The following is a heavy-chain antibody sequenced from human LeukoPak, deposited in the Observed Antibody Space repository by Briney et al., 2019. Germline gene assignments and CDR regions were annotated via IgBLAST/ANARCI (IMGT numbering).Heavy chain of an antibody. CDR2: NGRSGANT. V-gene: IGHV3-23*01. CDR3: ANLQTPVVPAATLGFDY. D-gene: IGHD2-2*01. CDR1: GFTFNKYA. Sequence: GGSLRLSCAASGFTFNKYAMSWVRQAPGRGLEWVSGNGRSGANTYYPASMKGRFTISRDNSRNTLFLEMNTLRAADTAVYYCANLQTPVVPAATLGFDYWGQGILVTVSS. J-gene: IGHJ4*02.